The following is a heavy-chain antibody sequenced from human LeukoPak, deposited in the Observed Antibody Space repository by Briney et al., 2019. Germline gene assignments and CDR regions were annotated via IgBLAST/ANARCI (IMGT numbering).Heavy chain of an antibody. Sequence: GGSLRLSCAGSGVTFRIYAMTWVRQAPGKGLEWVSAISGSGSMTYYADSVKGRFTISRDKSNNTLYLQMNSLRAEDTALYYCAKTGDYFDSTDYYRPDAFDIWGQGTMVTVSS. J-gene: IGHJ3*02. CDR1: GVTFRIYA. CDR3: AKTGDYFDSTDYYRPDAFDI. V-gene: IGHV3-23*01. D-gene: IGHD3-22*01. CDR2: ISGSGSMT.